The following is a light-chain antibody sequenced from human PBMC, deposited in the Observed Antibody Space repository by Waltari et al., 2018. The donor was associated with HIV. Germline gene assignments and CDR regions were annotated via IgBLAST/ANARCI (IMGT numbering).Light chain of an antibody. J-gene: IGKJ1*01. CDR1: VSSNF. Sequence: VSSNFLAWYQQKAGQAPRLLISGTSSRAAGIPDRFSGSGSGTDFTLSISRLEPEDVAVYYCQHYGSFPPTFGQGSKVEIK. CDR2: GTS. CDR3: QHYGSFPPT. V-gene: IGKV3-20*01.